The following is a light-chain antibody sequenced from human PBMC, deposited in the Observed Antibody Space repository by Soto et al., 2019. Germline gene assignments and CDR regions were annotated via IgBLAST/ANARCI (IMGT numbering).Light chain of an antibody. CDR3: QQYNDWPLT. J-gene: IGKJ1*01. Sequence: EIVMTQSPGTLSLSPGERATLSCRASQSVSSNLAWYQQKPGQAPSLLIYGAFTRATGIPARFSGTGSGTEFTLTISSLQSEDFALYYCQQYNDWPLTFGQGTTVDIK. CDR1: QSVSSN. CDR2: GAF. V-gene: IGKV3-15*01.